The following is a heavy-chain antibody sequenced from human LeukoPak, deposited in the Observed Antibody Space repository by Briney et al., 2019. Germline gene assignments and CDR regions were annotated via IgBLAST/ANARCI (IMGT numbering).Heavy chain of an antibody. V-gene: IGHV4-39*01. CDR2: MYYSWIN. J-gene: IGHJ4*02. CDR3: ARHGTRDGSGWYLIDV. CDR1: GCSISGNTYY. D-gene: IGHD6-19*01. Sequence: SETLSLTCAASGCSISGNTYYWAWIRQPPGKGLEWIGSMYYSWINYYSPSINSRVTISVETSDNQFSLKLSSVAAADTAVYYCARHGTRDGSGWYLIDVWGQGILVSVSS.